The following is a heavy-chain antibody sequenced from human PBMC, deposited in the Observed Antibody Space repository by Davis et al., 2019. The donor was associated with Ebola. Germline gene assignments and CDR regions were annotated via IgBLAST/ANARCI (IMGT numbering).Heavy chain of an antibody. CDR3: AREDIVVVTAEPYYYYGMDV. Sequence: AASVTVSCKASGYTFTSYYMHWVRQAPGQGLEWMGLINPSGGSTSYAQKFQGRVTMTRDTSTSTVYMELSSLRSEDTAVYYCAREDIVVVTAEPYYYYGMDVWGQGTTVTVSS. D-gene: IGHD2-21*02. V-gene: IGHV1-46*03. CDR2: INPSGGST. CDR1: GYTFTSYY. J-gene: IGHJ6*02.